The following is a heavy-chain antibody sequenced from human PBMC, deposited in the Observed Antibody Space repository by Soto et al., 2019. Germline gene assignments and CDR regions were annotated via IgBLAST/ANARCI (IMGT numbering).Heavy chain of an antibody. CDR1: GYTFTTYT. Sequence: ASVKVSCKASGYTFTTYTMHWVRQAPGQRLEWMGWINAGNGNTKYSQKFQGRVTITRDTSASTAYMELSSLRSEDTAVYYCARDMYYDFWSGLFDYWGQGTLVTVPS. D-gene: IGHD3-3*01. CDR2: INAGNGNT. V-gene: IGHV1-3*01. J-gene: IGHJ4*02. CDR3: ARDMYYDFWSGLFDY.